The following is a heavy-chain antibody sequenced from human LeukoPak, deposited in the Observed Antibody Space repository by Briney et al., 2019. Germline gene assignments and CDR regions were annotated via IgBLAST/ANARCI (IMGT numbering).Heavy chain of an antibody. Sequence: GASVKVSCKASGYTFTTYDINWVRQATGQGLEWVGWMNPNSGYTGYAQKFQGRVTITRDTSISTAYMELSSLRSEDTAVYYCARVAGSIDYWGQGTLVTVSS. J-gene: IGHJ4*02. V-gene: IGHV1-8*03. D-gene: IGHD6-19*01. CDR1: GYTFTTYD. CDR2: MNPNSGYT. CDR3: ARVAGSIDY.